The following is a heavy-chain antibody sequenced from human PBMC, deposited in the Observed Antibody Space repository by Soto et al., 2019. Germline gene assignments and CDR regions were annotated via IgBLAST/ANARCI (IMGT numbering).Heavy chain of an antibody. D-gene: IGHD3-9*01. V-gene: IGHV3-7*01. CDR1: GFTFSSYW. Sequence: PGGSLRLSCAASGFTFSSYWMSWVRQAPGNGLEWVANIKQDGSEKYYVDSVKGRFTISRDNAKNSLYLQMNSLRAEDTAVYYCARYPVPYQKLRYFDWLSNNYFDYWGQGTLVTVSS. CDR3: ARYPVPYQKLRYFDWLSNNYFDY. CDR2: IKQDGSEK. J-gene: IGHJ4*02.